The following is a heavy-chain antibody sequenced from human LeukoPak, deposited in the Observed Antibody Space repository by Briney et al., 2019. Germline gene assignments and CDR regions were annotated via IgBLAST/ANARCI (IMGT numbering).Heavy chain of an antibody. D-gene: IGHD3-10*01. CDR3: AKDISITMVRGVNHDY. Sequence: GGSLRLSCAASGFTFSSYAMTWVRRAPGKGLEWVSTIEVGGAITHYAASVKGRFTISRDTSKNTLYLQMNSLRAEDTAVYYCAKDISITMVRGVNHDYWGQGTLVTVSS. CDR2: IEVGGAIT. V-gene: IGHV3-23*01. CDR1: GFTFSSYA. J-gene: IGHJ4*02.